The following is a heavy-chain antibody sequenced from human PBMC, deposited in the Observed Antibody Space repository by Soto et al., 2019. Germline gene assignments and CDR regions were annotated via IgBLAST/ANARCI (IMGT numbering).Heavy chain of an antibody. CDR2: ISYDGSNK. Sequence: GGSLRLSCAASGFTFSSYGMHWVRQAPGKGLEWVAVISYDGSNKYYADSVKGRFTISRDNSKNTLYLQMNSLRAEDTAVYYCAKDRSDYRAYYFDYWGQGTLVTVAS. CDR1: GFTFSSYG. V-gene: IGHV3-30*18. D-gene: IGHD4-17*01. CDR3: AKDRSDYRAYYFDY. J-gene: IGHJ4*02.